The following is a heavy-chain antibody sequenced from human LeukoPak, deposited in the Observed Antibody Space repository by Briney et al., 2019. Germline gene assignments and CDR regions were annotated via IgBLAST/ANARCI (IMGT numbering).Heavy chain of an antibody. J-gene: IGHJ1*01. Sequence: GGSLRLSCAASGFTFSSYAMSWVRQAPGKGLEWVSFITPNADRTSYADSVEGRFTISRDNPRNTLYMQMNSLRDEDTAIYYCAIMHGYYDGSGYWVQWGQGTLVTVSS. CDR3: AIMHGYYDGSGYWVQ. CDR2: ITPNADRT. CDR1: GFTFSSYA. V-gene: IGHV3-23*01. D-gene: IGHD3-22*01.